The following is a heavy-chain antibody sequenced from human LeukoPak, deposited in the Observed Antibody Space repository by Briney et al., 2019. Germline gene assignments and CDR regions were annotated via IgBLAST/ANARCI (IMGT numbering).Heavy chain of an antibody. V-gene: IGHV3-74*01. CDR1: GFTFSRYY. CDR2: INSDGSST. CDR3: TRVFVGDEYSSSGY. D-gene: IGHD6-13*01. J-gene: IGHJ4*02. Sequence: EGSLRLSCAASGFTFSRYYMHWVRQAPGKGLVWVSRINSDGSSTTYADSAKGRFTISRDNAKNTLYLQMNSLKVEDTAVYYCTRVFVGDEYSSSGYWGQGTLVTVSS.